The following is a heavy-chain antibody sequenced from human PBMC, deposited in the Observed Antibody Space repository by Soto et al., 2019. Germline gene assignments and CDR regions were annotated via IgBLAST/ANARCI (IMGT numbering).Heavy chain of an antibody. CDR3: ARLMHYSHSGCSSYSGFDM. Sequence: ASVKNFCKASGYTFPDYFIHWVRQAPGQGLEWIGWINPYSGGADLSQKFQGRVTMTRDTSISTAYMEVRSLRSDDTAVFYCARLMHYSHSGCSSYSGFDMWGQGTLVTVSS. J-gene: IGHJ3*02. V-gene: IGHV1-2*02. CDR1: GYTFPDYF. D-gene: IGHD3-10*01. CDR2: INPYSGGA.